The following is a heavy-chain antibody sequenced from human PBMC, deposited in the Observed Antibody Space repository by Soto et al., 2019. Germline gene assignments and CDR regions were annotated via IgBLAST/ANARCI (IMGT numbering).Heavy chain of an antibody. CDR1: GFTFSSYG. CDR3: ARDPANRISGPVVVAAAYFDY. J-gene: IGHJ4*02. Sequence: QVQLVESGGGVVQPGRSLRLSCAASGFTFSSYGMHWVRQAPGKGLEWVAVIWYDGSNKYYADSVKGRFTISRDNSKNALYLQMNSLRAEDTAVYYCARDPANRISGPVVVAAAYFDYWGQGTLVTVSS. D-gene: IGHD2-15*01. V-gene: IGHV3-33*01. CDR2: IWYDGSNK.